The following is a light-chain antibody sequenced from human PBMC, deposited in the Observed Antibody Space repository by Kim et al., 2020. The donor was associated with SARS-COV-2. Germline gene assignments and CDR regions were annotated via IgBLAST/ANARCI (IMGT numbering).Light chain of an antibody. CDR3: QSRDSGGNVV. Sequence: SSELTQDPAVSVALGQTVRITCQGDSRRSYYATWYQQKPRQAPVLVIYGRNNRPSGIPDRFSGSASGNTASLTISGAQADDEAEFYCQSRDSGGNVVFGGGPQLTVL. J-gene: IGLJ2*01. V-gene: IGLV3-19*01. CDR2: GRN. CDR1: SRRSYY.